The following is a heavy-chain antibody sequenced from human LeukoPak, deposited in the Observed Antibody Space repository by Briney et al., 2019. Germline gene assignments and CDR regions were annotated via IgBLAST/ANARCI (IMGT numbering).Heavy chain of an antibody. Sequence: SETLSLTCTVSGGSINNYYWSWIRQPPGKEMEWIAYIHYSGMTNYNPSLRSRVTISVDTSKNQFSLKLDSVTAADTAVYYCARGGSSWAVVFGYWGRGTLVTVSS. CDR1: GGSINNYY. V-gene: IGHV4-59*01. CDR2: IHYSGMT. D-gene: IGHD6-13*01. CDR3: ARGGSSWAVVFGY. J-gene: IGHJ4*02.